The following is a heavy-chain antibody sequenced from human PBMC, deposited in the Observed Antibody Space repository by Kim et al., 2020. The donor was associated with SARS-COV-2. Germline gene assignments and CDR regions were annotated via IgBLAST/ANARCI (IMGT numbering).Heavy chain of an antibody. CDR2: ISYDGSNK. J-gene: IGHJ4*02. V-gene: IGHV3-30*04. CDR1: GFTFSSYA. CDR3: AGDRGWNDRGYFDY. Sequence: GGSLRLSCAASGFTFSSYAMHWVRQAPGKGLEWVAVISYDGSNKYYADSVKGRFTISRDNSKNTLYLQMNSLRAEDTAVYYCAGDRGWNDRGYFDYWGQGTLVTVSS. D-gene: IGHD1-1*01.